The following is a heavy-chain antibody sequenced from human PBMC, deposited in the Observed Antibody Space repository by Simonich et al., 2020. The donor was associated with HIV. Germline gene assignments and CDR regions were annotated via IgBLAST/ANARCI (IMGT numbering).Heavy chain of an antibody. D-gene: IGHD6-19*01. CDR3: AREGSSGWAN. V-gene: IGHV1-2*02. CDR1: AYTCTGYY. J-gene: IGHJ4*02. Sequence: QVQLVQSGAEVKKPGASVKVSCKASAYTCTGYYMHWVRQAPGQGLEGKEWINPYNGGTNEAQKFQGRVTMTRDTSISTAYMELSRLGSDDTAVYYCAREGSSGWANWGQGTLVTVSS. CDR2: INPYNGGT.